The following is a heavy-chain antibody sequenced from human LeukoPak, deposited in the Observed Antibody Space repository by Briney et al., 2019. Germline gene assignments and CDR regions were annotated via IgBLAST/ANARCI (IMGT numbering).Heavy chain of an antibody. CDR2: ISAYNGNT. V-gene: IGHV1-18*01. J-gene: IGHJ3*02. D-gene: IGHD6-19*01. Sequence: ASVKVSCKASGYTFTSYGISWVRQAPGQGLEWMGWISAYNGNTNYAQKLQGRVTMTTDTSTSTAYMELRSLRSDDTAVYYCARDVFSSGWHPDAFDIWGQGTMVTVSS. CDR1: GYTFTSYG. CDR3: ARDVFSSGWHPDAFDI.